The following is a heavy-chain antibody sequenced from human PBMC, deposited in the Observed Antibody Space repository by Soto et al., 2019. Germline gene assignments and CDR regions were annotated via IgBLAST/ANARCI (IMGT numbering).Heavy chain of an antibody. CDR2: LWRDGSKV. CDR1: GFTFSAYD. CDR3: ARDGTGWTGGDH. J-gene: IGHJ4*02. D-gene: IGHD6-19*01. Sequence: GGSLRLSCAASGFTFSAYDMHWVRQAPGKRLEWVAVLWRDGSKVYYADSVKGRFIISRDNSKNTLYLEMNSLRVEDTAVYYCARDGTGWTGGDHWGQGTLVTVSS. V-gene: IGHV3-33*01.